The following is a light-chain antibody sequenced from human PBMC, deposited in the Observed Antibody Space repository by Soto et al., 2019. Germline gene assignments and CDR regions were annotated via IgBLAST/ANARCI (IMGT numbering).Light chain of an antibody. CDR3: QVWDSSSDHPYVV. V-gene: IGLV3-21*04. CDR1: NIGSKS. Sequence: SYELTQPPSVSVAPGKTARITCGGNNIGSKSVHWYQQKPGQAPVLVIYYDSDRPSGIPERFSGSNSANTATLTISRVEAGDEADYYCQVWDSSSDHPYVVFGGGTKLTVL. J-gene: IGLJ2*01. CDR2: YDS.